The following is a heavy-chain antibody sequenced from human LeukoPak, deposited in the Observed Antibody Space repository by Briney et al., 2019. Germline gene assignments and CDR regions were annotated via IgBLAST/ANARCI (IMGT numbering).Heavy chain of an antibody. Sequence: ASVKVSCKASGGTFSSYAISWVRQAPGQGLEWMGGIIPIFGTANYAQKFQGRVTIAADESTSTAYMELSSLRSEDTAVYYCARESVDSSGWYTRVFDYWGQGTLVTVSS. D-gene: IGHD6-19*01. CDR1: GGTFSSYA. CDR3: ARESVDSSGWYTRVFDY. CDR2: IIPIFGTA. V-gene: IGHV1-69*13. J-gene: IGHJ4*02.